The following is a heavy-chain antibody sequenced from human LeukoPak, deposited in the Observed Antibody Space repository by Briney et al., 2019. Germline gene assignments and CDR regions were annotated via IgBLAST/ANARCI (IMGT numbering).Heavy chain of an antibody. CDR2: MSYSGDAI. CDR3: ASTLWFRVNY. D-gene: IGHD3-10*01. V-gene: IGHV3-48*03. Sequence: PGGSLRLSCAASGFTFRTYEMTWVRQAPGKGLEWVSYMSYSGDAINYADSVKGRFTISRDNAKRSLFLQMNSLRAEDTAVYYCASTLWFRVNYWGQGTLVTGSS. J-gene: IGHJ4*02. CDR1: GFTFRTYE.